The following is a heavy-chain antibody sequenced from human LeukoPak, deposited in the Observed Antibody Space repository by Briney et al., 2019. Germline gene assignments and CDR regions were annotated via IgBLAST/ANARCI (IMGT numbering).Heavy chain of an antibody. CDR3: AREMYSSGWLDAFDI. V-gene: IGHV1-46*01. J-gene: IGHJ3*02. CDR1: GGTFSSYA. Sequence: ASVKVSCKASGGTFSSYAISWVRQAPGQGLEWMGIINPSGGSTSYAQKFQGRVTMTRDMSTSTVYMELSSLRSEDTAVYYCAREMYSSGWLDAFDIWGQGTMVTVSS. CDR2: INPSGGST. D-gene: IGHD6-19*01.